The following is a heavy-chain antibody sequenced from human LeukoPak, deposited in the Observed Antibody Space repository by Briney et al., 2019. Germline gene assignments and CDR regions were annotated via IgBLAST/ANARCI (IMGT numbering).Heavy chain of an antibody. J-gene: IGHJ4*02. D-gene: IGHD5-18*01. CDR2: IYTSGGT. CDR1: GGSISSYY. CDR3: AASQVGGYSYGSYFDY. V-gene: IGHV4-4*07. Sequence: PSETLSLTCTVSGGSISSYYWSWIRQPAGKGLEWIGRIYTSGGTNYNPSLKSRVNISVDTSKNHFSLKRSAVAAADTAVYYCAASQVGGYSYGSYFDYWGQGTLVTVSS.